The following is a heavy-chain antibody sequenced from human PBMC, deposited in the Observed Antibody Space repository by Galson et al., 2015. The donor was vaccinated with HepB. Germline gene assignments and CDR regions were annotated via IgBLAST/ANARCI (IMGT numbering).Heavy chain of an antibody. D-gene: IGHD5-24*01. V-gene: IGHV3-23*01. Sequence: SLRLSCAASGFTFNNHAMSWVRQAPGKGLEWVSTVSGTGIGTYYADSVKGRFTISRDNSKNTLYLQMNSLRAEDTAVYYCAKGGRDGYNFGEFDYWGQGTLVTVSS. CDR1: GFTFNNHA. CDR3: AKGGRDGYNFGEFDY. CDR2: VSGTGIGT. J-gene: IGHJ4*02.